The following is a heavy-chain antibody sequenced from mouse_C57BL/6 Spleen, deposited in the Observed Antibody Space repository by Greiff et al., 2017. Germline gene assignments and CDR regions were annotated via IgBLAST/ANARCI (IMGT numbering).Heavy chain of an antibody. J-gene: IGHJ3*01. CDR3: TRRGMFAY. Sequence: VQLQQSGAELVRPGASVTLSCKASGYTFTDYEMHWVKQTPVHGLEWIGAIDPETGGTAYNQKFKGKAILTADKSSSTAYMELRSLTSEDSAVYCGTRRGMFAYWGQGTLVTVSA. V-gene: IGHV1-15*01. CDR1: GYTFTDYE. CDR2: IDPETGGT.